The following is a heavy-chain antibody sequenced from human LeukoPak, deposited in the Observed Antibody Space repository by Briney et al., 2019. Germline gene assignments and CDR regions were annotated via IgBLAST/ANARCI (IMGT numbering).Heavy chain of an antibody. CDR2: ISTGGGDT. Sequence: GGSLRLSCTASGFAFSNYAMSWVRQAPGKGLEWVSAISTGGGDTYHADSVKGRFTISRDQSKNTLYLQMNSLRAEDTAVYYCARSLRDAFDIWGQGTMVTVSS. V-gene: IGHV3-23*01. J-gene: IGHJ3*02. CDR1: GFAFSNYA. CDR3: ARSLRDAFDI.